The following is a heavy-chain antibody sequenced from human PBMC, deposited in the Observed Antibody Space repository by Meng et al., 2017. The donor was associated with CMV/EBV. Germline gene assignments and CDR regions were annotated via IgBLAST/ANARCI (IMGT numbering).Heavy chain of an antibody. D-gene: IGHD3-3*01. J-gene: IGHJ6*02. Sequence: ETLSLTCTVSGGSISSSSYYWGWIRQPPGKGLEWVSSISSSSSYIYYADSVKGRFTISRDNAKNSLYLQMNSLRAEDTAVYYCARDPHPYDFWSGYYNPFYYYGMDVWGQGTTVTVSS. CDR2: ISSSSSYI. V-gene: IGHV3-21*01. CDR3: ARDPHPYDFWSGYYNPFYYYGMDV. CDR1: GGSISSSS.